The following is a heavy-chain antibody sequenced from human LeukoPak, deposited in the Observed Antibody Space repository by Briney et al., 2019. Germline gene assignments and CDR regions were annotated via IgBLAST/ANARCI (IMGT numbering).Heavy chain of an antibody. CDR1: EFTLGSHW. D-gene: IGHD6-13*01. CDR2: IGQDGSEI. J-gene: IGHJ4*02. Sequence: GESLRLSCAASEFTLGSHWMTWVRQAPGEGLEFVANIGQDGSEINYADSVRGRFTISRDNAKNSLYLQMNSLTAEDTALYYCARERQQIRYFDYWGQGTLVTVSS. V-gene: IGHV3-7*03. CDR3: ARERQQIRYFDY.